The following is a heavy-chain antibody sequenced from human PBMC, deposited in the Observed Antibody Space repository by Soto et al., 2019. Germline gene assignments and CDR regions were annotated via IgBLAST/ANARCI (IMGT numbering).Heavy chain of an antibody. Sequence: EVQLVESGGGLIQPGGSLRLSCAASGFTFSSKDMNWVRQAPGKGLEWVSLIYSSGSTSYADSVKGRFTISRDNSKNTLYLQMSSLRAADTAVYYCATRPLLPGAPWGQGTMVTVSS. V-gene: IGHV3-53*01. CDR3: ATRPLLPGAP. CDR1: GFTFSSKD. D-gene: IGHD3-22*01. CDR2: IYSSGST. J-gene: IGHJ3*01.